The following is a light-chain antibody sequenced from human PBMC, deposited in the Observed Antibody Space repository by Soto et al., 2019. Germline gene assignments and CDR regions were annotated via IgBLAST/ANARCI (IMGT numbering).Light chain of an antibody. CDR3: GSWDSSLSAYV. V-gene: IGLV1-47*01. CDR2: RNN. CDR1: SSNIGSNY. Sequence: QSVLTQPPLASATPGQRVTISCSGSSSNIGSNYVYWYQQFPGTAPKLLVHRNNQRPSGVPDRFSGSKSGTSATLGITGFQTGDEADYYCGSWDSSLSAYVFGTGTKVTVL. J-gene: IGLJ1*01.